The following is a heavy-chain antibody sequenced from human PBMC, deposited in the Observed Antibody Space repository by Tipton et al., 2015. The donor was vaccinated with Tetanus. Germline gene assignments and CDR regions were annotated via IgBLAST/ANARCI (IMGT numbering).Heavy chain of an antibody. CDR3: ARALKQYVRVGDY. Sequence: TLSLTCIVSGGSMSGSGHYGAWVRQSPGKGLEWIGSISYSGRTYYSPSLKSRVTMSVDTSKNHLSLNLTTVTAADTAVYYCARALKQYVRVGDYWGQGSQVTVSS. CDR2: ISYSGRT. D-gene: IGHD6-6*01. V-gene: IGHV4-39*02. CDR1: GGSMSGSGHY. J-gene: IGHJ4*02.